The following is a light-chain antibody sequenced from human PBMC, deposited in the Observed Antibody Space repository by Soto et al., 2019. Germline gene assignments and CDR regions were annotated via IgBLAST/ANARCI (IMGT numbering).Light chain of an antibody. CDR2: DVI. Sequence: QSVLTQPPSASWSPGQSVTISCTGTSSDVGGYNYVSWYQHHPGKAPKLMLYDVIKRPSGVTDRFSGSKSGNTASLTVSGLQAEDEADYYCSSYGGSNNFVVFGGGTKLTV. V-gene: IGLV2-8*01. CDR1: SSDVGGYNY. J-gene: IGLJ2*01. CDR3: SSYGGSNNFVV.